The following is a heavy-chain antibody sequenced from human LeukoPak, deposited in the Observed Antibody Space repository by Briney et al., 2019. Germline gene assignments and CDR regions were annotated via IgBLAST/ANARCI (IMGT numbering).Heavy chain of an antibody. Sequence: PGGSLRLSCAASGFTFSSYWMIWVRQAPGRGLEWVANIQQDGSEKYYVDSVKGRFTISRDNAKNSLYLQMNSLRAEDTAVYYCARNPPRYFNWGQGTLVTVSS. CDR1: GFTFSSYW. J-gene: IGHJ4*02. D-gene: IGHD1-26*01. CDR2: IQQDGSEK. CDR3: ARNPPRYFN. V-gene: IGHV3-7*05.